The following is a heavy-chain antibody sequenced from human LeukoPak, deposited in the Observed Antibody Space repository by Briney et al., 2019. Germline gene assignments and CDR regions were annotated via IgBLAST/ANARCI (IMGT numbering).Heavy chain of an antibody. D-gene: IGHD3-22*01. CDR1: GGSISSYY. V-gene: IGHV4-59*08. CDR3: ARASYSYDINGWVPFDY. Sequence: PSETLSLTCTVSGGSISSYYWNWIRQPPGKGLEWIGYIYYSGSTNYNPSLKSRVTISLDTSKNQFSLNLTSVTAADTAVYYCARASYSYDINGWVPFDYWGQGTLVTVSS. J-gene: IGHJ4*02. CDR2: IYYSGST.